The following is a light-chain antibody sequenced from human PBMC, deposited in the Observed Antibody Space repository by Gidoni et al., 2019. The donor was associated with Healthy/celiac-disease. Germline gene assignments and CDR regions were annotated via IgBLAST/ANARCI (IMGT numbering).Light chain of an antibody. V-gene: IGLV2-14*01. CDR2: EVS. J-gene: IGLJ1*01. CDR1: SSDVGGYNY. CDR3: SSYTSSSTPFV. Sequence: QSALPQPAPVSWSPGQSITISCTGTSSDVGGYNYVSWYQQHPGKAPKLMIYEVSNRPSGVSNRFSGSKAGNTASLTISGLQAEDEADYYCSSYTSSSTPFVFGTGTKVTVL.